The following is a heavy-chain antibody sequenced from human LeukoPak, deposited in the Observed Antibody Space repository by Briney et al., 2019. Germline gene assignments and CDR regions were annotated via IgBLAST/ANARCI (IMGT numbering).Heavy chain of an antibody. Sequence: PGGSLRLSCAASAFTFSSYAMSWVRQAPGKGLEWVSAISGSGGSTYYADSVKGRFTISRDNSKNTLYLQMNSLRAEDTAVYYCAKDATPYGSGRHYFDYWGQGTLVTVSS. J-gene: IGHJ4*02. CDR2: ISGSGGST. V-gene: IGHV3-23*01. CDR1: AFTFSSYA. D-gene: IGHD3-10*01. CDR3: AKDATPYGSGRHYFDY.